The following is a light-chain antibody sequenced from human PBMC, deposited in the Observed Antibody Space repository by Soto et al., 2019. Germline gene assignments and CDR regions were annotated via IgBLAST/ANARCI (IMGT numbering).Light chain of an antibody. J-gene: IGKJ1*01. CDR1: QGIKKY. CDR2: AAS. V-gene: IGKV1-27*01. CDR3: HKYHSVPWA. Sequence: DIQMTQSPSSLSASLGDRVTITCRASQGIKKYVAWYQQNPGKVPKLLIYAASSLQSGIPSRFSGSGSGTDFTLTISSQQPEDVATYYCHKYHSVPWAFGQGTKVDIK.